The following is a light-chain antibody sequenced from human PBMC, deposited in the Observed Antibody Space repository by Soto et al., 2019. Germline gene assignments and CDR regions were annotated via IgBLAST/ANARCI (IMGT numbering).Light chain of an antibody. V-gene: IGLV2-14*03. J-gene: IGLJ2*01. CDR3: SSYSSRSTL. Sequence: QSVLTQPASVSGSPGQSITISCTGSSSDVGGYNYVSWYQHHPGKAPKLIIYDVSYRPSGVSNRFSGSKSANTASLTISGLQAEDEADYYCSSYSSRSTLFGGGTKVTVL. CDR2: DVS. CDR1: SSDVGGYNY.